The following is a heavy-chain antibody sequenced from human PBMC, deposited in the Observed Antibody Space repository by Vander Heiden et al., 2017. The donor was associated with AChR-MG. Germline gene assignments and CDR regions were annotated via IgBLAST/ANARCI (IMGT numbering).Heavy chain of an antibody. J-gene: IGHJ4*02. CDR1: GGTFSSYA. V-gene: IGHV1-69*01. Sequence: QVQLVQSGAEVKKPGSSVKVSCKASGGTFSSYAISGVRQAPGQGLEWMGGIIPIFGTATYAQKFQGRVTITADESTSTAYMELSSLRSEDTAVYYCARDPDSGSYVFDYWGQGTLVTVSS. CDR2: IIPIFGTA. D-gene: IGHD1-26*01. CDR3: ARDPDSGSYVFDY.